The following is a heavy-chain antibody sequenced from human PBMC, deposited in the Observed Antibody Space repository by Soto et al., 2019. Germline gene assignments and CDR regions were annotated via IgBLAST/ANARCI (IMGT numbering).Heavy chain of an antibody. CDR1: GYTFTSYY. CDR3: ARDSFIRSTHADY. CDR2: INPSGGST. D-gene: IGHD4-17*01. V-gene: IGHV1-46*01. J-gene: IGHJ4*02. Sequence: GASVKVSCKASGYTFTSYYMHWVRQAPGQGLEWMGIINPSGGSTSYAQKFQGRVTMTRDTSTSTAYMELRSLRSDDTAVYYCARDSFIRSTHADYWGQGTLVTVSS.